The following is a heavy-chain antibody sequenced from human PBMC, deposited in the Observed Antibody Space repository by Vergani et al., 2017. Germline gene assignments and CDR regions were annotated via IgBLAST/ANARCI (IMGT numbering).Heavy chain of an antibody. CDR3: ARVLVDSSGWYGEGANAFDI. Sequence: QVQLVQSGAEVKTPGASVKVSCKASGYTFTSYGISWVRQAPGQGLEWMGWISAYNGNTNYAQKLQGRVTMTTYTSTSTAYMELRSLRSDDTAVYYCARVLVDSSGWYGEGANAFDIWGQGTMVTVSS. J-gene: IGHJ3*02. V-gene: IGHV1-18*01. CDR2: ISAYNGNT. D-gene: IGHD6-19*01. CDR1: GYTFTSYG.